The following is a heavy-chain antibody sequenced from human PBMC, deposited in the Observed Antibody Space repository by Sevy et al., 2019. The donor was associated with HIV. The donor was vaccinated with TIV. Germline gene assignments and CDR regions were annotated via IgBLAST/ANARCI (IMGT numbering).Heavy chain of an antibody. J-gene: IGHJ3*02. Sequence: SVKVSCKVSGYTLTELSMHWVRQAPGKGLEWMGGFDPEDGETIYAQKFQGRVTMTKDTSTDTAYMELSSLRSEDTAVYYCATEYYDSSGYRGDAFDIWGQGTMVTVSS. CDR2: FDPEDGET. CDR3: ATEYYDSSGYRGDAFDI. V-gene: IGHV1-24*01. D-gene: IGHD3-22*01. CDR1: GYTLTELS.